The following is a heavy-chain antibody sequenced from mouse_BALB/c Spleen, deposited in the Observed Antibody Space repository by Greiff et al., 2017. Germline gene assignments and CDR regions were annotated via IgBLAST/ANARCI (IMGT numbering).Heavy chain of an antibody. D-gene: IGHD2-4*01. CDR3: ANDYYDYLFAY. J-gene: IGHJ3*01. CDR2: IDPANGNT. V-gene: IGHV14-3*02. CDR1: GFNIKDTY. Sequence: EVKLMESGAELVKPGASVKLSCTASGFNIKDTYMHWVKQRPEQGLEWIGRIDPANGNTKYDPKFQGKATITADTSSNTAYLQLSSLTSEDTAVYYCANDYYDYLFAYWGQGTLVTVSA.